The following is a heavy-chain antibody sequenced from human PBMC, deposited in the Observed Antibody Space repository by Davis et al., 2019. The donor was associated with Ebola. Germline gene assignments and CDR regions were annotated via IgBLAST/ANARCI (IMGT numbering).Heavy chain of an antibody. V-gene: IGHV3-48*02. CDR3: ARDRGRTFDL. Sequence: GESLKISCVASGFAFRSSSMAWVRQAPGKGLEWLAYIVSTSDTIYYADSVKGRFTISRDNAKNAVYLQMNNLRDEDTGVYYCARDRGRTFDLWGQGTTVNVSS. CDR2: IVSTSDTI. J-gene: IGHJ3*01. CDR1: GFAFRSSS.